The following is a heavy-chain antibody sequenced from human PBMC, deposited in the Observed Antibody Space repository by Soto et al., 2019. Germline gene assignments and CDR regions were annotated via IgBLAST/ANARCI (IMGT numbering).Heavy chain of an antibody. V-gene: IGHV3-23*01. CDR3: ARKVLGSTSRPDWWYFDL. Sequence: EVQLLESGGGLLQPGGSLRLSWVALGLTFINYAMNWVRRTPGRGLEWVSTISGGGDRTFDADTVKGRFTISRDNSKNTVNLQMNSLRADDTAVYYCARKVLGSTSRPDWWYFDLWGRGTLVTVSS. CDR1: GLTFINYA. CDR2: ISGGGDRT. J-gene: IGHJ2*01. D-gene: IGHD2-2*01.